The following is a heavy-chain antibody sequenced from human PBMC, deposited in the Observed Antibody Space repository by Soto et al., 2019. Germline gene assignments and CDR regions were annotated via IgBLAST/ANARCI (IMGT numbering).Heavy chain of an antibody. CDR1: GFTFSDYY. J-gene: IGHJ5*02. CDR3: ARVGYTWNYYRWFDP. CDR2: ISSSGSTI. Sequence: GGSLRLSCAASGFTFSDYYMSWIRQAPGKGLEWVSYISSSGSTIYYADSVKGRFTISRDNAKNSLYLQMNSLRAEDTAVYYCARVGYTWNYYRWFDPWGQGTLVTVSS. V-gene: IGHV3-11*01. D-gene: IGHD1-7*01.